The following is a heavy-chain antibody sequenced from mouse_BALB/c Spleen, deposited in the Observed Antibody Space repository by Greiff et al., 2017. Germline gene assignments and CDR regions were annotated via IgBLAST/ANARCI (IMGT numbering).Heavy chain of an antibody. CDR2: IYPGDGDT. CDR3: ARDDALDY. Sequence: VKLQESGAELARPGASVKLSCKASGYTFTSYWMQWVKQRPGQGLEWIGAIYPGDGDTRYTQKFKGKATLTADKSSSTAYMQLSSLASEDSAVYYCARDDALDYWGQGTTLTVSS. D-gene: IGHD2-12*01. CDR1: GYTFTSYW. J-gene: IGHJ2*01. V-gene: IGHV1-87*01.